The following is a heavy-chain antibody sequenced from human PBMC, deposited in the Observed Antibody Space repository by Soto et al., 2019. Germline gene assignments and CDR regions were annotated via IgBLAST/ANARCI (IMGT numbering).Heavy chain of an antibody. CDR2: IYSGGST. CDR3: AREYYDYIWGSYTLDY. J-gene: IGHJ4*02. V-gene: IGHV3-66*01. CDR1: EFTVSSNY. Sequence: EVQLVESGGGLVQPGGSLRLSCAASEFTVSSNYMSWVRQAPGKGLEWVSVIYSGGSTYYADSVKGRFTISRDNSKNTLYLQMNSLRAEDTAVYYCAREYYDYIWGSYTLDYWGQGTLVTVSS. D-gene: IGHD3-16*01.